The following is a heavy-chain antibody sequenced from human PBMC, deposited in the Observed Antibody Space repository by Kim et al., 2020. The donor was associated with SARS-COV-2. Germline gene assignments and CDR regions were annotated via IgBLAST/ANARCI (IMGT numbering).Heavy chain of an antibody. Sequence: GGSLRLSCAASRVTFRTYWMHWVRQTPGKGLVWVSRIKSDGSTTSSADSVKGRFTISRDNANNILYLQMNSLRAKDTAVYYCAIQSAGRAFDIWGQGTMVTVSS. V-gene: IGHV3-74*01. CDR2: IKSDGSTT. CDR3: AIQSAGRAFDI. J-gene: IGHJ3*02. D-gene: IGHD1-1*01. CDR1: RVTFRTYW.